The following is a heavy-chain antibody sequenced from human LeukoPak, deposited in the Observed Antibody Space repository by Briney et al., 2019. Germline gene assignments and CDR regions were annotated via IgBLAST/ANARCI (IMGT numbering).Heavy chain of an antibody. D-gene: IGHD1-26*01. CDR3: AKDHSGSFYYFDY. CDR1: GFTFSRHG. CDR2: ISYDGSNK. V-gene: IGHV3-30*18. J-gene: IGHJ4*02. Sequence: GKSLRLSCAASGFTFSRHGMHWVRQAPGKGLEWVAVISYDGSNKYYADSVKGRFTISRDDSKNTLYLQINSLRAEDTAVYYCAKDHSGSFYYFDYWGPGTLVTVSS.